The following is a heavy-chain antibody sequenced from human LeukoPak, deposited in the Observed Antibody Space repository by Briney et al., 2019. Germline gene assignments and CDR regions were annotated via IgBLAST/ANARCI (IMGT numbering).Heavy chain of an antibody. D-gene: IGHD3-10*01. V-gene: IGHV3-21*01. CDR2: ISSSSSYI. CDR3: ARELGGFGESSFFDY. Sequence: PGGSLRLSCAASGFTFSSYAMSWVRQAPGKGLEWVSSISSSSSYIYYADSVKGRFTISRDNAKNSLYLQMNSLRAEDTAVYYCARELGGFGESSFFDYWGQGTLVTVSS. J-gene: IGHJ4*02. CDR1: GFTFSSYA.